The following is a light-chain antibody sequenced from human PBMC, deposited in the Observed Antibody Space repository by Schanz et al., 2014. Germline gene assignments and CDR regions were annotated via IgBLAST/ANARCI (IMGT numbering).Light chain of an antibody. J-gene: IGKJ1*01. Sequence: EIVLTQSPGTLSLSPGERATLSCRASQSVSSSFLAWYQQKPGQAPRPLIYGVSSRATGIPDRFSGSGSGTDFTLTISRLEPEDFAVFYCQQFGKLPWTFGQGTKVEIK. CDR1: QSVSSSF. V-gene: IGKV3-20*01. CDR3: QQFGKLPWT. CDR2: GVS.